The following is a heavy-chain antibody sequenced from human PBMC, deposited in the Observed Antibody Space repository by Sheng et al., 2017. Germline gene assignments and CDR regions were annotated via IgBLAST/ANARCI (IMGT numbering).Heavy chain of an antibody. CDR1: GFTFNTNA. CDR2: ISGSGGTT. CDR3: AKRKYCTSASCSSTPYYFDY. D-gene: IGHD2-2*01. J-gene: IGHJ4*02. V-gene: IGHV3-23*04. Sequence: EVQLVESGGGLVQPGGSLRLSCATSGFTFNTNAMSWVRQAPGKGLEWVSGISGSGGTTFYADSVKGRFTISRDNSKNTLYLQMNSLRVEDTALYYCAKRKYCTSASCSSTPYYFDYWGQGTLVTVSS.